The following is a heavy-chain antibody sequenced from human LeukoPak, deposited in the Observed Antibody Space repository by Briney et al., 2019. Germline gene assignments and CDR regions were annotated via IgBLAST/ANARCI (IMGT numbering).Heavy chain of an antibody. CDR2: ISPNSGAT. CDR1: GYTFTDYY. Sequence: GASVKVSCKASGYTFTDYYVHWVRLVPGQGLEWMGRISPNSGATNYAQKFQGRVTLTRDTSISTAYMELSRLRSDDTAVYYCARGAVAGDYWGQGTLVTVSS. J-gene: IGHJ4*02. D-gene: IGHD6-19*01. V-gene: IGHV1-2*06. CDR3: ARGAVAGDY.